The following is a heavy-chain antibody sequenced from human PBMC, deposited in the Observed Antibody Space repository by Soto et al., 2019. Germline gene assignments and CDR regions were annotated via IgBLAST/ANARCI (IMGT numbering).Heavy chain of an antibody. J-gene: IGHJ3*02. V-gene: IGHV4-59*08. CDR2: IYYSGST. CDR1: GGSISSYY. CDR3: ARTYCSSTSCYPDDAFDI. Sequence: SETLSLTCTVSGGSISSYYRSWIRQPPGQGLEWIRYIYYSGSTNYNPSIKSRVTISVDTSQNQFSQKPRYVTAADTAVYYCARTYCSSTSCYPDDAFDIWGQGTMVT. D-gene: IGHD2-2*01.